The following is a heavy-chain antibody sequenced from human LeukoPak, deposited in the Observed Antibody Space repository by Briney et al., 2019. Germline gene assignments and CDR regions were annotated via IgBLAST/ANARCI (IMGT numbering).Heavy chain of an antibody. CDR1: GGSISSYY. CDR2: INHSGST. CDR3: ARVRSPGYYYGSGRRGYFDY. J-gene: IGHJ4*02. D-gene: IGHD3-10*01. V-gene: IGHV4-34*01. Sequence: SETLSLTCTVSGGSISSYYWSWIRRPPGKGLEWIGEINHSGSTNYNPSLKSRVTISVDTSKNQFSLKLSSVTAADTAVYYCARVRSPGYYYGSGRRGYFDYWGQGTLVTVSS.